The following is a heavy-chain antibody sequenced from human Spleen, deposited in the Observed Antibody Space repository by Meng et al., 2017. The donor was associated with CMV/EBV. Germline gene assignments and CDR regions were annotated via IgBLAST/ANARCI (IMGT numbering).Heavy chain of an antibody. CDR2: IYYSGST. J-gene: IGHJ4*02. CDR3: ARGGIAVGY. CDR1: GGSISSSSYY. D-gene: IGHD6-19*01. Sequence: LLESGPGLVKPSDTLSLTSTVSGGSISSSSYYWGWIRQPPGKGLEWIGSIYYSGSTYYNPSLKSRVTISVDTSKNQFSLKLSSVTAADTAVYYCARGGIAVGYWGQGTLVTVSS. V-gene: IGHV4-39*07.